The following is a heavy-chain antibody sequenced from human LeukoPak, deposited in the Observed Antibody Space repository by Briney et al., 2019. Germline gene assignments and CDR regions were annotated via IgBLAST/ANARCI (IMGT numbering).Heavy chain of an antibody. Sequence: GGSLRLSCAASGFTFDDYAMHWARQAPGKGLEWVSGISWNSGSIGYVGSVKGRFTISRDNAKNSLYLQMNSLRAEDMALYYCAKGYCGSTSCYLLFDPWGQGTLVTVSS. J-gene: IGHJ5*02. V-gene: IGHV3-9*03. CDR1: GFTFDDYA. CDR2: ISWNSGSI. CDR3: AKGYCGSTSCYLLFDP. D-gene: IGHD2-2*01.